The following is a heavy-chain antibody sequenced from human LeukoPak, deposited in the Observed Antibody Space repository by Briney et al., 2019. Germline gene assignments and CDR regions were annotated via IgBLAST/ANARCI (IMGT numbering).Heavy chain of an antibody. D-gene: IGHD3-22*01. J-gene: IGHJ4*02. CDR1: GFTFSSYW. CDR3: ARDHDNSGYYLSHY. V-gene: IGHV3-74*01. CDR2: INSDGSTT. Sequence: PGGSLRLSCVASGFTFSSYWMHWVRQAPGEGLVWVSRINSDGSTTTYADSVRGRFTISRDNANDSLYLQLNSLRAEDTATYYCARDHDNSGYYLSHYWGPGTLVTVSS.